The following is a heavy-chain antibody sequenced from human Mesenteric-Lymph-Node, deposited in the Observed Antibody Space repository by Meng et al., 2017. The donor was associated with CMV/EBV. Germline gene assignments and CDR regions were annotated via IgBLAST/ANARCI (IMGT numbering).Heavy chain of an antibody. J-gene: IGHJ3*02. CDR3: AREGGDYINDAFDI. D-gene: IGHD2-21*01. CDR1: GFTFSLYP. Sequence: GGSLRLSCAASGFTFSLYPLHWVRQAPGKGLDWVAVISYDGTIKYHADSVKGRFTISRDNSKNTMYLQMDSLRGDDTAVYYCAREGGDYINDAFDIWGQGTMVTVSS. V-gene: IGHV3-30-3*01. CDR2: ISYDGTIK.